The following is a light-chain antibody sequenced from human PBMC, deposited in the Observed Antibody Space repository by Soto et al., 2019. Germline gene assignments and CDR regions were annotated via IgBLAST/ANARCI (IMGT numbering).Light chain of an antibody. CDR1: QGISSW. J-gene: IGKJ1*01. Sequence: DIQMTQSPSSVSASVGDRVTITCRPTQGISSWLAWYQQNPGKAPKLLIYAASSLQSGVPSRFSGSGSGTEFTLTISSLQPDDFATYYCQHYNSYSEAFGQGTKVDIK. CDR3: QHYNSYSEA. V-gene: IGKV1D-16*01. CDR2: AAS.